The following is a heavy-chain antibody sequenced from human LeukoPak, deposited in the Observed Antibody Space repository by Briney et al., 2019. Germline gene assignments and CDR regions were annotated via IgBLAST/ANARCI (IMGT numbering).Heavy chain of an antibody. V-gene: IGHV1-8*01. J-gene: IGHJ3*02. D-gene: IGHD3-9*01. CDR3: AKDPDRGWLFSLGAFDI. Sequence: GTSVKVSCKASGYTFTSYDINWVRQATGQGLEWMGWMNPNSGNTGYAQKFQGRVTMTRNTSISTAYMELSSLRAEDTAVYYCAKDPDRGWLFSLGAFDIWGQGTMVTVSS. CDR2: MNPNSGNT. CDR1: GYTFTSYD.